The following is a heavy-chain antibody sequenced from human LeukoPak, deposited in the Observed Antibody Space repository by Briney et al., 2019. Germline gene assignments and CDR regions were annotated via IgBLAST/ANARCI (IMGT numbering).Heavy chain of an antibody. CDR1: GYTFTGYY. CDR3: ARVIMEAAAGLDY. J-gene: IGHJ4*02. Sequence: ASVKVSCKASGYTFTGYYMHWVRQAPGQGLEWTGWINPNSGGTNYAQKLQGRVTMTTDTSTSTAYMELRSLRSDDTAVYYCARVIMEAAAGLDYWGQGTLVTVSS. D-gene: IGHD6-13*01. CDR2: INPNSGGT. V-gene: IGHV1-2*02.